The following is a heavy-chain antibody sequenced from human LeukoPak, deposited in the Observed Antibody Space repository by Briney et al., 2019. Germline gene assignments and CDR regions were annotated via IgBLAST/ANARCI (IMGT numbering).Heavy chain of an antibody. CDR1: GFTFSSYW. D-gene: IGHD6-6*01. CDR2: INSDGSST. Sequence: GGSLRLSCAASGFTFSSYWMHWVGQAPEKGLVGVSRINSDGSSTTYADSVKGRFTISRDNAKKTLYLQMNSLKAEDTAVYYCASLFLCYGCSRSSDAINIWGQGTMVTVSS. V-gene: IGHV3-74*01. J-gene: IGHJ3*02. CDR3: ASLFLCYGCSRSSDAINI.